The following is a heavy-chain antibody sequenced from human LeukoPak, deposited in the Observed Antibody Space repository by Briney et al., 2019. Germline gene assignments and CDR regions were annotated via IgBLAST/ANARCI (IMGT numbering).Heavy chain of an antibody. CDR1: GFTFSNYV. D-gene: IGHD3-22*01. V-gene: IGHV3-30-3*02. CDR2: ISYDGSNK. Sequence: GGSLRLSCAASGFTFSNYVMHWVRQAPGKGVEWVAVISYDGSNKYYADSVKRRFTISRDNSKNTLDLQMNSLRVEDTAVYYCAKDSGYHFLDYWGQGTPVTVSS. CDR3: AKDSGYHFLDY. J-gene: IGHJ4*02.